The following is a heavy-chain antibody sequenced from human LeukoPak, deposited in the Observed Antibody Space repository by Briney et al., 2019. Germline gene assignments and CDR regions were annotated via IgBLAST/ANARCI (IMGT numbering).Heavy chain of an antibody. CDR3: ARGRVEMATFRGYYFDY. CDR1: GGSFSGYY. D-gene: IGHD5-24*01. J-gene: IGHJ4*02. V-gene: IGHV4-34*01. CDR2: INHSGST. Sequence: PSETLSLTCAVYGGSFSGYYWSWIRQPPGKGLEWIGEINHSGSTNYNPSLKSRVTISVDTSKNQFSLKLSSVTAADTAVYYCARGRVEMATFRGYYFDYWGQGTLVTVSS.